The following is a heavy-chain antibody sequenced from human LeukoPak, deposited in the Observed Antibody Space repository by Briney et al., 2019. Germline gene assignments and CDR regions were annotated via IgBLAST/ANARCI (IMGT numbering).Heavy chain of an antibody. J-gene: IGHJ3*02. V-gene: IGHV3-9*03. Sequence: GGSLRLSCAASGFTFDDYAMHWVRQAPGKGLEWVSGISWNSGSIGYADSVKGRFTISRDNAKNSLYLQMNSLRAEDMALYYCAKDRYSGSYSGSAFDIWGQGTTVTVSS. CDR3: AKDRYSGSYSGSAFDI. CDR2: ISWNSGSI. D-gene: IGHD1-26*01. CDR1: GFTFDDYA.